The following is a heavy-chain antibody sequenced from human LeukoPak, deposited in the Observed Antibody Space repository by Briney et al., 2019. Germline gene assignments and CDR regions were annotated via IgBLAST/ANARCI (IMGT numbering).Heavy chain of an antibody. CDR3: ASQSSIAARSDY. V-gene: IGHV4-38-2*02. Sequence: SETLSLTCTVSGGSLGPCYYWGWIRQPPGKGLEWIGTFYYGGTTFYSPSLKSRVTISVDTSKNQFSLKLSSVTAADTAVYYCASQSSIAARSDYWGQGTLVTVSS. D-gene: IGHD6-6*01. CDR2: FYYGGTT. J-gene: IGHJ4*02. CDR1: GGSLGPCYY.